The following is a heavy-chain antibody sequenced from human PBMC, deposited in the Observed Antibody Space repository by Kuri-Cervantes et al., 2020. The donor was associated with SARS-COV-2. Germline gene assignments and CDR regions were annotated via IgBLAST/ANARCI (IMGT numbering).Heavy chain of an antibody. CDR2: ISSSGSTI. CDR3: ARRSEYDFWSGPLDAFDI. D-gene: IGHD3-3*01. V-gene: IGHV3-48*03. Sequence: GGSLRLSCAASGFTFSSYEMNWVRQAPGKGLEWVSYISSSGSTIYYADSVKGRFTISRDNAKNSLYLQMNSLRAEDTAVYYCARRSEYDFWSGPLDAFDIWGQGTMVTVSS. J-gene: IGHJ3*02. CDR1: GFTFSSYE.